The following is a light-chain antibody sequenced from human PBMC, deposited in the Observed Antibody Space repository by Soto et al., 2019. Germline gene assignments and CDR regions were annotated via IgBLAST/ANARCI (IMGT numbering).Light chain of an antibody. CDR1: QSVSSN. CDR3: QQYNNWPLT. Sequence: EIVMTQSPATLSVSPRERATLSCRAGQSVSSNLAWYQQKPGQAPRLLIYGASTRATGFPARFSASGSGTEFTLTISSLQSEDFAVYYCQQYNNWPLTFGGGTKVDI. J-gene: IGKJ4*01. V-gene: IGKV3-15*01. CDR2: GAS.